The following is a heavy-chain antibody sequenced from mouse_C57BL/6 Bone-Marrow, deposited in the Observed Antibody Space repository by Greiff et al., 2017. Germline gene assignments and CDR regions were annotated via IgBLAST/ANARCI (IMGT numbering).Heavy chain of an antibody. CDR3: ARDYGNYEFAY. CDR2: IYPRSGNT. V-gene: IGHV1-81*01. Sequence: QVQLQQSGAELARPGASVKLSCKASGYTFTSYGISWVKQRTGQGLEWIGEIYPRSGNTYYNEKFKGKATLTADESSSTAYMELRSLTSEDSAVYFCARDYGNYEFAYWGQGTLVTVSA. CDR1: GYTFTSYG. J-gene: IGHJ3*01. D-gene: IGHD2-1*01.